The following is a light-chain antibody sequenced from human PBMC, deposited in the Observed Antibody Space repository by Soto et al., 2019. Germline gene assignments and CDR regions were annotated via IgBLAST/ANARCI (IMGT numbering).Light chain of an antibody. CDR1: QDVGHY. CDR2: DAS. CDR3: QQRFSLRS. V-gene: IGKV3D-11*01. J-gene: IGKJ3*01. Sequence: IVLAQSPATLSLSPGERATLSCRASQDVGHYLAWYQQRPGQAPRLLLYDASNRATGIPDRFSGSGSGTDFTLTIISLEPEDFAVYYCQQRFSLRSFGPGTRVDIK.